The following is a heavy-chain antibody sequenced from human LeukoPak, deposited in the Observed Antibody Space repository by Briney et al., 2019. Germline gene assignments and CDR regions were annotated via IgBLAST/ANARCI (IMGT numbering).Heavy chain of an antibody. J-gene: IGHJ3*02. D-gene: IGHD3-10*01. CDR1: GGSISSGSYY. Sequence: PSQTLSLTCTVSGGSISSGSYYWSWIRQPAGKGLEWIGRIYTSGSTNYNPSLKSRVTISVDTSKNQFSLKLSSVTAADTAVYYCARDLGDGDAFDIWGQGTMVTVSS. CDR3: ARDLGDGDAFDI. V-gene: IGHV4-61*02. CDR2: IYTSGST.